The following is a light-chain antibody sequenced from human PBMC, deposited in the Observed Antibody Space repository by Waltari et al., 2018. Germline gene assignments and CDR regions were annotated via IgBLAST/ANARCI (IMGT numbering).Light chain of an antibody. J-gene: IGKJ2*01. CDR3: QQYGSSPPT. CDR2: GAL. V-gene: IGKV3-20*01. Sequence: EIVLTQSPGTLSLSPGERATLSCRASQSLSSSYLAWYQQKPCQAPRLLIYGALSRATGIPDRFSGSGSGTDFTLTITSLEPEDFAGYSCQQYGSSPPTFGQGTKLEIK. CDR1: QSLSSSY.